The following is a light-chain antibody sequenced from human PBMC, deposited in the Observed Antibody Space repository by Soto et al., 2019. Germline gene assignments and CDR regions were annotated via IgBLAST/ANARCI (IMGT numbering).Light chain of an antibody. CDR3: NSYTVSGTYV. J-gene: IGLJ1*01. CDR2: EGS. Sequence: QSALTPPPSVSGSPGQSVTISCTGTSSDVGSYNRVSWYQQPPGTAPKLIIYEGSTRPSGVPDRFSGSKSGNTASLTISGLQAEDEADYYCNSYTVSGTYVFGTGTKLTV. V-gene: IGLV2-18*02. CDR1: SSDVGSYNR.